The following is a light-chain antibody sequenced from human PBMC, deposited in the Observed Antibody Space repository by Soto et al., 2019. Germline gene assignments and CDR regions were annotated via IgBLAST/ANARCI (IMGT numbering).Light chain of an antibody. CDR1: ETSSRW. CDR2: KAS. J-gene: IGKJ1*01. V-gene: IGKV1-5*03. CDR3: QHYNSYSEA. Sequence: DIQMTQSPSTLAASVGDRVTITCRASETSSRWLTWYQQKPGKAAKLLIYKASTLKSGVSSRFSGSGSGTEFTLTISSLQPDDFAPYHCQHYNSYSEAFGQGSKVDI.